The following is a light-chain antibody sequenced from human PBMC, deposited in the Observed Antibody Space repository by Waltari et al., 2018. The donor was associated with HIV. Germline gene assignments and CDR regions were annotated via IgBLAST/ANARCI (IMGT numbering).Light chain of an antibody. CDR1: SSNIGSNT. J-gene: IGLJ3*02. V-gene: IGLV1-44*01. CDR3: AAWDDSLIGPV. CDR2: SNN. Sequence: QSVLTQPPSASGTPGQRVTFSCSGSSSNIGSNTVTWYQQRPGTAPKLLIYSNNQRPSGVPDRLSGSKSGTSASLAISGLQSEDEANYYCAAWDDSLIGPVFGGGTKLTVL.